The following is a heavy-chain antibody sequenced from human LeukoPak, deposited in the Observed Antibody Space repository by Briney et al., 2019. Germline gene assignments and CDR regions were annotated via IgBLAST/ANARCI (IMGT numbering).Heavy chain of an antibody. D-gene: IGHD2-15*01. Sequence: PSETLSLTCTVSGGSISSFYWSWIRQPPGKGLEWIGFIYYSGSTNYNPSLESRVNISLDTSKNQFSLKVSSVTAADTAVYYCARVHSFNWFDPWGQGTLVIVSS. V-gene: IGHV4-59*01. CDR2: IYYSGST. CDR3: ARVHSFNWFDP. CDR1: GGSISSFY. J-gene: IGHJ5*02.